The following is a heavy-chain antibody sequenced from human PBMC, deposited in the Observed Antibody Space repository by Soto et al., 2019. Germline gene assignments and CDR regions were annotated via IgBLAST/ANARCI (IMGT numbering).Heavy chain of an antibody. D-gene: IGHD7-27*01. CDR3: ARNKRETGDFDY. V-gene: IGHV1-8*01. CDR1: GYTFTTFD. CDR2: MNADSGNT. J-gene: IGHJ4*02. Sequence: GASMKVSCKASGYTFTTFDINWMRQAPGQGLEWLGWMNADSGNTGYAQKFQGRVTLTRSTSISTAYMELNSLTSEDTAVYYCARNKRETGDFDYWGQGTLVTVSS.